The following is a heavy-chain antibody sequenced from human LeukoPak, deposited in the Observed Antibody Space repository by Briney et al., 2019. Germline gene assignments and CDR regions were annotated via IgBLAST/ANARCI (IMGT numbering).Heavy chain of an antibody. D-gene: IGHD3-10*01. J-gene: IGHJ4*02. Sequence: SETLSLTCAVYGGSFSGYYWGWIRQPPGKGLEWIGEINHSGSTNYNPSLKSRVTISVDTSKNQFSLKLSSVTAADTAVYYCARVFSGYYYGSGSYRIFDYWGQGTLVTVSS. CDR3: ARVFSGYYYGSGSYRIFDY. CDR1: GGSFSGYY. V-gene: IGHV4-34*01. CDR2: INHSGST.